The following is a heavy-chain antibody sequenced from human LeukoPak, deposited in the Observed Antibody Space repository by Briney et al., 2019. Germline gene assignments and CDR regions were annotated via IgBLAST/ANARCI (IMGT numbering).Heavy chain of an antibody. CDR3: ARDYNQLPLDY. V-gene: IGHV3-23*01. CDR2: ISSSGGTK. J-gene: IGHJ4*02. D-gene: IGHD1-1*01. CDR1: GFTFTTYA. Sequence: GGSLRLSCAASGFTFTTYAMSWVRQAPGKGLERISTISSSGGTKYYADSVKGRFTVSRDNSKNTLYLQMNSLRAEDTAVYYCARDYNQLPLDYWGQGTLVTVSS.